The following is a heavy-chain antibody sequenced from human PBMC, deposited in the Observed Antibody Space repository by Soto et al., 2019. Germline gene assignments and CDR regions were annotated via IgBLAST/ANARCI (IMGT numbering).Heavy chain of an antibody. D-gene: IGHD4-17*01. Sequence: QVQLVQSGPEVKKPGSSVKVSCKASADTFNTYSVSWLRQAPGQRLEWMGGITPVLGTADYAQRFEGRLTIPADDSTRTIYLELSSLRSDDTAVYYCARSLEGTTVTNWFDPWGQGALVTVSS. CDR3: ARSLEGTTVTNWFDP. J-gene: IGHJ5*02. CDR2: ITPVLGTA. CDR1: ADTFNTYS. V-gene: IGHV1-69*01.